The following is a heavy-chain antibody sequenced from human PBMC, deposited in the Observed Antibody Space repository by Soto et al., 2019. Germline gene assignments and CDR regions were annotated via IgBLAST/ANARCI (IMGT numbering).Heavy chain of an antibody. Sequence: QVQLVQSGAEVKKPGSSVKVSCKASGGIFSTYAISWLRQAPGQGLEWMGGIIPIFGTPNYAQRFQGRVTITADESTTTSYMELSRLKSEDTAVYYCARDRDDYGSGNYYNRIAFWGQGTRVTVSS. CDR3: ARDRDDYGSGNYYNRIAF. V-gene: IGHV1-69*01. J-gene: IGHJ4*02. CDR2: IIPIFGTP. D-gene: IGHD3-10*01. CDR1: GGIFSTYA.